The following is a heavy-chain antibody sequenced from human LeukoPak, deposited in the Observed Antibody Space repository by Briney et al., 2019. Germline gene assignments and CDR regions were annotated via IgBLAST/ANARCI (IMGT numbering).Heavy chain of an antibody. Sequence: PSQTLSLTCTVSGGSISGGSYYWSWIRQPAGKGLEWIGRIYTSGSTNYNPSLKSRVTISVDTSKNQFSLKLSSVTAADTAVYYCAREVTIFGVVTDDAFDIWGQGTMVTVSS. CDR3: AREVTIFGVVTDDAFDI. CDR1: GGSISGGSYY. J-gene: IGHJ3*02. D-gene: IGHD3-3*01. V-gene: IGHV4-61*02. CDR2: IYTSGST.